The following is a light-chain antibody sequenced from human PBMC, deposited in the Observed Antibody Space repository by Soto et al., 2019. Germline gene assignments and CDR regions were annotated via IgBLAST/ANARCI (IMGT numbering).Light chain of an antibody. CDR2: DAS. Sequence: EIVLTQSPDTLYLSPGERATLSCRASQSISSTYLAWCQQKPGQAPRLLIYDASNRATGIPARFSGSGSGTDFTLTISSLEPEDFAVYYCQQRSNWPPITFGQGTRLEI. CDR3: QQRSNWPPIT. CDR1: QSISSTY. J-gene: IGKJ5*01. V-gene: IGKV3-11*01.